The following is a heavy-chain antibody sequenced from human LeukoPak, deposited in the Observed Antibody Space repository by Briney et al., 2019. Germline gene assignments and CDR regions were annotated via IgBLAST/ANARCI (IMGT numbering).Heavy chain of an antibody. CDR1: GGSISNYY. CDR2: IYYSGTT. D-gene: IGHD4-17*01. Sequence: SETLSLTCTVSGGSISNYYRSWIRQSPGKGLEWIGYIYYSGTTNYNPSLKSRVTISVDTSKNQFSLQLRFVTAADTAVYYCAREDPQTTVPEGMDVWGQGTTVTVSS. CDR3: AREDPQTTVPEGMDV. J-gene: IGHJ6*02. V-gene: IGHV4-59*01.